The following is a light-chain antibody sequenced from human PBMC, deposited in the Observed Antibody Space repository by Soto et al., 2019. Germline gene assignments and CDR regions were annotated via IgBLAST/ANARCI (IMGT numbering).Light chain of an antibody. V-gene: IGKV1-5*03. CDR1: QSISTW. CDR3: QQYYSTPLT. J-gene: IGKJ4*01. CDR2: KAS. Sequence: DIQMTQSPSTLSASVGDRVTITCRASQSISTWLAWYQQEPGKAPKLLIHKASSLQSGVPSRFSGSGSGTDFTLTISSLQAEDVAVYYCQQYYSTPLTFGGGTKVEI.